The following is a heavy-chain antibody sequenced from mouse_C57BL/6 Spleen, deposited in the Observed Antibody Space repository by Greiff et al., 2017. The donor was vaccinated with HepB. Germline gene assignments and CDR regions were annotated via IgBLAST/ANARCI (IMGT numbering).Heavy chain of an antibody. D-gene: IGHD1-1*01. V-gene: IGHV3-6*01. CDR3: AKGIYYWYFDV. CDR1: GYSITSGYY. J-gene: IGHJ1*03. Sequence: VQLQQSGPGLVKPSQSLSLTCSVTGYSITSGYYWNWIRQFPGNKLEWMGYISYDGSNNYNPSLKNRISITRDTSKNQFFLKLNSVTTEDTATYYCAKGIYYWYFDVWGTGTTVTVSS. CDR2: ISYDGSN.